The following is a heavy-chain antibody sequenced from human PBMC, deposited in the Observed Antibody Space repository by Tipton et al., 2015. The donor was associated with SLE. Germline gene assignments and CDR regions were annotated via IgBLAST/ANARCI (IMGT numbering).Heavy chain of an antibody. Sequence: AVSGFTFSTYWMHWVRQAPGKGLVWVSRVNTDGRTTSYADSVKGRFTISRDNARNALFLQMNSLRAEDTAVYYCARDPDYDLLSGQGFDPWGQGTLVTVSS. V-gene: IGHV3-74*01. D-gene: IGHD3-3*01. CDR2: VNTDGRTT. J-gene: IGHJ5*02. CDR1: GFTFSTYW. CDR3: ARDPDYDLLSGQGFDP.